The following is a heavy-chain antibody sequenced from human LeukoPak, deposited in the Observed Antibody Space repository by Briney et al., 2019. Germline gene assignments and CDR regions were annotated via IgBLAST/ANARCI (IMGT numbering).Heavy chain of an antibody. V-gene: IGHV4-59*08. CDR1: GGSISSYY. D-gene: IGHD2-2*01. Sequence: PSESLSLTCTVSGGSISSYYWSWIRQPPGKGLEWIGYIYYSGSTNYNPSLKSRVTISVDTSKNQFSLKLSSVTAADTAVYYCASFSVVPAYFDYWGQGTLVTVSS. CDR3: ASFSVVPAYFDY. CDR2: IYYSGST. J-gene: IGHJ4*02.